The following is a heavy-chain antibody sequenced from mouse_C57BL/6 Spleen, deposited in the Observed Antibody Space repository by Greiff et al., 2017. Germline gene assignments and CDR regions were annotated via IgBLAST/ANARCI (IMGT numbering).Heavy chain of an antibody. CDR3: ASSRSCPADYFCY. Sequence: QVQLQQSGPELVRPGVSVKISCKGSGYTFTDYAMHWVKQSHAKSLEWIGVISTYYGDASYNQKFQDKATMTVDKSSSPAYMELARLTSEDSAVYYRASSRSCPADYFCYRGQGTTPPGSP. CDR2: ISTYYGDA. D-gene: IGHD1-1*01. V-gene: IGHV1-67*01. J-gene: IGHJ2*01. CDR1: GYTFTDYA.